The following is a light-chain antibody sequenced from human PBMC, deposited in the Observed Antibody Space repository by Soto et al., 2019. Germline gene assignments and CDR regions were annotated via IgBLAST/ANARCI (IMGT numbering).Light chain of an antibody. V-gene: IGKV1-39*01. CDR1: QSISNY. Sequence: DIHMTQSPSSLSASVGDRVTITCRASQSISNYLNWYQQKPGKAPNLLIYIASNLHSGVPSRFSGSGSGTDLTITIGSLQSDDFETYYCQQYNSYSWTFGQGTKVDIK. CDR3: QQYNSYSWT. CDR2: IAS. J-gene: IGKJ1*01.